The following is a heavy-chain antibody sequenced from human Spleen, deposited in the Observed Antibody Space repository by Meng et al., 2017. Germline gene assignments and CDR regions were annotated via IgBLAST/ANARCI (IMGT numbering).Heavy chain of an antibody. Sequence: ASVKVSCKGSGYTFSDYYVHWVRQAPGQGLEWMGWINPNSGGTNYAQTFQGRVTMTRDTSISTAYMELSRLRSDDTAVYYCARVMRPLNSGYTGYDFDYWGQGTLVTVSS. D-gene: IGHD5-12*01. CDR1: GYTFSDYY. J-gene: IGHJ4*02. CDR2: INPNSGGT. CDR3: ARVMRPLNSGYTGYDFDY. V-gene: IGHV1-2*02.